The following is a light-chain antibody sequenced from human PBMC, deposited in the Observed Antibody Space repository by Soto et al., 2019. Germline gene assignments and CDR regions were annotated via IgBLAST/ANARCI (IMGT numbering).Light chain of an antibody. J-gene: IGKJ4*01. CDR2: GAS. CDR3: QQYHNWPPVT. V-gene: IGKV3-15*01. Sequence: EIVMTQSPATLSASPGERATLSCRASQSVSSNLAWYQQKPGQAPRLLIYGASTRATGIPARFSGSGSGTEFTLTISSLQSEDFAIFYCQQYHNWPPVTFGGGTKVEIK. CDR1: QSVSSN.